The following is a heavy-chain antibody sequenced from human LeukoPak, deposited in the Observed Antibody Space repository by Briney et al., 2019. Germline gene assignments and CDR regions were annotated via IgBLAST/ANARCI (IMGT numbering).Heavy chain of an antibody. D-gene: IGHD3-3*01. Sequence: MSSETLSLTCTVSGGSISSYYWSWIRQPPGKGLEWIGNIYYSGSTNYNPSLKSRVTISVDTSKNQFSLKLSSVTAADTAVYYCARHPLAIFGVGECDYWGQGTLVTVSS. J-gene: IGHJ4*02. CDR1: GGSISSYY. V-gene: IGHV4-59*08. CDR2: IYYSGST. CDR3: ARHPLAIFGVGECDY.